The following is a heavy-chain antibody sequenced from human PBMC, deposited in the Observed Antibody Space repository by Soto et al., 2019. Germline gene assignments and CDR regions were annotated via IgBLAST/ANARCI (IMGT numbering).Heavy chain of an antibody. CDR2: IKGDGSEK. J-gene: IGHJ4*02. D-gene: IGHD3-3*01. CDR1: GFTFSSYW. Sequence: EVQLVESGGGLVQPGGSLRLSCAASGFTFSSYWINWVRQTPGKGLEWVANIKGDGSEKDYVDSLKGRFTISRDNAKNSLYLHMNCLRAEDTAVYYCVRGTMAPGLDQWGQGTLVTVSS. V-gene: IGHV3-7*01. CDR3: VRGTMAPGLDQ.